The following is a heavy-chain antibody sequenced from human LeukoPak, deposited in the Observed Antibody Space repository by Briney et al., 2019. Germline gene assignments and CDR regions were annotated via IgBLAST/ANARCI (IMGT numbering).Heavy chain of an antibody. CDR1: GFTFDNYA. V-gene: IGHV3-9*01. Sequence: GGSLRLSCAASGFTFDNYAMHWVRQVPGKGLEWVSGISWNSGSIAYADSVKGRFTISRDNSKNTLYLQMNSLRAEDTAVYYCAKACSGGSCYGGYDYWGQGTLVTVSS. CDR2: ISWNSGSI. J-gene: IGHJ4*02. D-gene: IGHD2-15*01. CDR3: AKACSGGSCYGGYDY.